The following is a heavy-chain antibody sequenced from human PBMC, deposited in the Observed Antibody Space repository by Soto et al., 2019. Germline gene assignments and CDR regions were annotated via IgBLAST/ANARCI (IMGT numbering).Heavy chain of an antibody. V-gene: IGHV1-69*13. Sequence: GASVKVSCKASGGTFSSYAISWVRQAPGQGLEWMGGIVPIFGTANYAQKFQGRVTITADESTSTAYMELSSLRSEDTAVYYCARGGGTYCGGDCPFDYWGQGTLVTVSS. D-gene: IGHD2-21*02. J-gene: IGHJ4*02. CDR1: GGTFSSYA. CDR2: IVPIFGTA. CDR3: ARGGGTYCGGDCPFDY.